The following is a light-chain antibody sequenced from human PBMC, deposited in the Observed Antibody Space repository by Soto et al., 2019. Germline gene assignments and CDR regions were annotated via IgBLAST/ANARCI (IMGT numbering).Light chain of an antibody. Sequence: SALTQPASVSGSPGQSITISCPGKSSDVGGYNYVSWYQQHPGKAPRLMIYDVSNRPSGVSNRFSGSKSGNTASLTISGLQAEDEADYYCSSYTSSSTLYVFGTGTKVTVL. CDR3: SSYTSSSTLYV. J-gene: IGLJ1*01. CDR1: SSDVGGYNY. V-gene: IGLV2-14*01. CDR2: DVS.